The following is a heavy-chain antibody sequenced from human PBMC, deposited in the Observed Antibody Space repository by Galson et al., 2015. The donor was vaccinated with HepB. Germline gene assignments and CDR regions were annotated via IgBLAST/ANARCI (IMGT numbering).Heavy chain of an antibody. J-gene: IGHJ4*02. Sequence: SLRLSCAGSGFNSSIFWMSWVRQAPGKGLEWVANIKQDGREKYYVGPVKGRFTTSRDNAGNSLYLQMNSLRGEDTALYYCARSSGGYFDSWGQGILVTVSS. CDR1: GFNSSIFW. CDR3: ARSSGGYFDS. D-gene: IGHD1-26*01. V-gene: IGHV3-7*01. CDR2: IKQDGREK.